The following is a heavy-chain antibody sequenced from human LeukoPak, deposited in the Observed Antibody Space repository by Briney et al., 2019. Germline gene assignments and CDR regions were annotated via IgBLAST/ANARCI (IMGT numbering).Heavy chain of an antibody. V-gene: IGHV1-69*13. D-gene: IGHD3-22*01. CDR1: GGTFSSYA. J-gene: IGHJ6*02. Sequence: GASVKVSCKASGGTFSSYAISWVRQAPGQGLEWMGGIIPIFGTANYAQKFQGRVTITADESTSTAYMELSSLRSEDTAVYYCARDSYDSSGYYCGMDVWGQGTTVTVSS. CDR3: ARDSYDSSGYYCGMDV. CDR2: IIPIFGTA.